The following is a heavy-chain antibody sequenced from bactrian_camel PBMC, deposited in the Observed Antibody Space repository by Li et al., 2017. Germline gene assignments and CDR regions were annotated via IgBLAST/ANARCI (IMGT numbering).Heavy chain of an antibody. CDR2: VDGDGRA. CDR1: GFSTMPFY. Sequence: QLVESGGGSVQAGGSLKLSCARSGFSTMPFYMNWVRQGPGKGLEWIGTVDGDGRAYYGDSQQGQFTISRDNAKATVYLQMNSLKPEDTAVYYCVHEGTTNYINYFAHWGQGTQVTVS. CDR3: VHEGTTNYINYFAH. V-gene: IGHV3S10*01. D-gene: IGHD2*01. J-gene: IGHJ4*01.